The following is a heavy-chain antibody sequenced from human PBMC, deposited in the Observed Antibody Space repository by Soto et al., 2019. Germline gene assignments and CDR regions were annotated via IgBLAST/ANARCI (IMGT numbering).Heavy chain of an antibody. Sequence: QEQVVQSGPAMKEPGSSVKVSCRASGIMSSGYGFSWVRQAPGQGLEWVGMINPILDSTHYAQYLQGRVSLSVDKSRDTAYLEVTSLRLEDTAIYFCATMKRARLDSWCRGTVVTVSS. J-gene: IGHJ4*02. D-gene: IGHD6-25*01. CDR3: ATMKRARLDS. V-gene: IGHV1-69*09. CDR1: GIMSSGYG. CDR2: INPILDST.